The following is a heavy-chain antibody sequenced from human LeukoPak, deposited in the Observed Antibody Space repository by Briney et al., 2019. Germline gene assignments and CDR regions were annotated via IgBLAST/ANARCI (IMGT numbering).Heavy chain of an antibody. Sequence: GGSLRLSCAASGFTFSSYSMNWVRQAPGKGLEWVSYISSSSSTIYYADSVKGRFTISRDNAKNSLYLQMNSLRAEDTAVYYCARDWSDWDYYYYYYMDVWGKGTTVTVSS. D-gene: IGHD3-9*01. V-gene: IGHV3-48*01. CDR2: ISSSSSTI. CDR3: ARDWSDWDYYYYYYMDV. CDR1: GFTFSSYS. J-gene: IGHJ6*03.